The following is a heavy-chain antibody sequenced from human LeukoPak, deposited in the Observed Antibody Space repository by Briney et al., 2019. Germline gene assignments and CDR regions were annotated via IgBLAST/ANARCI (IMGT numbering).Heavy chain of an antibody. CDR3: ARGPPGRVYDSSKKGLFDP. D-gene: IGHD3-22*01. J-gene: IGHJ5*02. Sequence: GASVKVSCKASGYTFTNYGITWVRQAPGQGLEWMGWISAYNGYTKYAQNLQGRVTMTTDTFTSTAYMAVRSLRSDDTAVYYCARGPPGRVYDSSKKGLFDPWGQGTLVTVSS. CDR2: ISAYNGYT. CDR1: GYTFTNYG. V-gene: IGHV1-18*01.